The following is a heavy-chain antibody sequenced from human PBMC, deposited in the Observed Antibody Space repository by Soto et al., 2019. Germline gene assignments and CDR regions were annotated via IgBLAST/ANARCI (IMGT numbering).Heavy chain of an antibody. CDR1: GYTFTSYY. D-gene: IGHD2-21*02. J-gene: IGHJ5*02. Sequence: QVQLVQSGAEVKKPGASVKVSCKASGYTFTSYYMHWVRQAPGQGLEWMGIINPSGGSTSYAQKFQGRVTMTRDTSTSQVYMERSSLRSEDTAVYYCARDANIVVLTAIRRADWFDPWGQGTLVTVSS. CDR2: INPSGGST. CDR3: ARDANIVVLTAIRRADWFDP. V-gene: IGHV1-46*01.